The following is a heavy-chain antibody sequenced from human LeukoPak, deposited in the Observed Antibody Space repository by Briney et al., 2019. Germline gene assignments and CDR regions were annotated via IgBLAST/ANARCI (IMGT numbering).Heavy chain of an antibody. CDR2: ISGSGGST. Sequence: PGGSLRLSCAASGFTFSSYAMSWVRQAPGKGLEWVSAISGSGGSTYYADSVKGRFTISRDNSKNTLYLQMNSLRAEDTAVYYCAKDQYYDFWSGPTEFDYWGQGTLVTVSS. J-gene: IGHJ4*02. CDR1: GFTFSSYA. V-gene: IGHV3-23*01. D-gene: IGHD3-3*01. CDR3: AKDQYYDFWSGPTEFDY.